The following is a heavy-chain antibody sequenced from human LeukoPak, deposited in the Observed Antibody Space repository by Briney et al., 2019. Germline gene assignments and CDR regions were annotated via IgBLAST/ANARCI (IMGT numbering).Heavy chain of an antibody. CDR3: ARGDDILTGYLGAPY. CDR2: ISSSSSYI. J-gene: IGHJ4*02. D-gene: IGHD3-9*01. V-gene: IGHV3-21*01. CDR1: GFTFNSYS. Sequence: GGSLRLSCAASGFTFNSYSMNWVRQAPGKGLEWVSSISSSSSYIYYADSVKGRFTISRDNAKNSLYLQMNSLRAEDTAVYYCARGDDILTGYLGAPYWGQGTLVTVSS.